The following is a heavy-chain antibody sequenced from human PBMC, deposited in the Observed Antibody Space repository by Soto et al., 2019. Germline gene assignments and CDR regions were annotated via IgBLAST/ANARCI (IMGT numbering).Heavy chain of an antibody. D-gene: IGHD4-4*01. CDR2: IYYSGST. J-gene: IGHJ6*02. Sequence: KPLETLSLTCTVSGGSISSSSYYWGWIRQPPGKGLEWIGSIYYSGSTYYNPSLKSRVTISVDTSKNQFSLKLSSVTAADTAVYYCARLQYYYGMDVWGQGTTVTVSS. CDR1: GGSISSSSYY. CDR3: ARLQYYYGMDV. V-gene: IGHV4-39*01.